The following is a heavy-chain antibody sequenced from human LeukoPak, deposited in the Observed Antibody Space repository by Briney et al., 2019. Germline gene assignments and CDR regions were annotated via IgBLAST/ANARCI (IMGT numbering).Heavy chain of an antibody. CDR3: ARAAFADFSKDY. V-gene: IGHV3-7*04. D-gene: IGHD4-11*01. J-gene: IGHJ4*02. Sequence: GGSLRLSCAASGFTFTNYWMNWLRQAPGKGLEWVANIKQDGSEKYYVDSVKGRFTISRDNAKNSLYLQMNSLRAEDTAVYYCARAAFADFSKDYWGQGTLVTVSS. CDR1: GFTFTNYW. CDR2: IKQDGSEK.